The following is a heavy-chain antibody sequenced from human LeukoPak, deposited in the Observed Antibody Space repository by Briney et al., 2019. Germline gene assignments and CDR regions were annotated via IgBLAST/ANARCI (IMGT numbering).Heavy chain of an antibody. D-gene: IGHD3-22*01. CDR1: GGSFSGYY. V-gene: IGHV4-34*01. Sequence: PSETLSPTCAVYGGSFSGYYWSWIRQPPGKGLEWIGEINHSGSTNYNPSLKSRVTISVDTSKNQFSLKLSSVTAADTAVYYCASPPYDSSGYYWYWGQGTLVTVSS. CDR2: INHSGST. J-gene: IGHJ4*02. CDR3: ASPPYDSSGYYWY.